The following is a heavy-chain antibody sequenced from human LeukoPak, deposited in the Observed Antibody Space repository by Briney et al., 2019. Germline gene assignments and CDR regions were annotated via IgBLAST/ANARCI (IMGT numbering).Heavy chain of an antibody. D-gene: IGHD3-22*01. CDR3: ARTRKTYYDSSGYYSAFDY. CDR1: GGSINTSPYY. J-gene: IGHJ4*02. V-gene: IGHV4-39*07. Sequence: KTSETLSLTCTVSGGSINTSPYYWGWVRQPPEKGLEWLGSISYSGTAYYNPSLKSRVTISVDTSKNQFSLKLSSVTAADTAVYYCARTRKTYYDSSGYYSAFDYWGQGILVTVSS. CDR2: ISYSGTA.